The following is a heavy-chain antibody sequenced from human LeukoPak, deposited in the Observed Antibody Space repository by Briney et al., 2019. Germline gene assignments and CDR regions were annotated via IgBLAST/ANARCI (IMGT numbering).Heavy chain of an antibody. CDR1: GGTFSSYA. J-gene: IGHJ4*02. D-gene: IGHD3-22*01. CDR3: ASAMLTGYYDSSGYYFDY. V-gene: IGHV1-69*13. Sequence: ASVKVSCKASGGTFSSYAISWVRQAPGQGLEWMGGIIPIFGTANYAQKFQGRVTITADESTSTAYMELSSLRSEDTAVYYCASAMLTGYYDSSGYYFDYWGQGTLVTVSS. CDR2: IIPIFGTA.